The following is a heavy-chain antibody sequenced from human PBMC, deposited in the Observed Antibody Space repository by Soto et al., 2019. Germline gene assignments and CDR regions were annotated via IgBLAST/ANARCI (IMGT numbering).Heavy chain of an antibody. CDR3: ASDLVGASDSYGLDV. V-gene: IGHV3-33*01. CDR1: GFTFSNYG. D-gene: IGHD1-26*01. CDR2: IWHDGNNK. Sequence: SLRLSCAASGFTFSNYGMHWVRQAPGTGLEWVAIIWHDGNNKYYADSVRGRFIISRDNSKNRLYLQMNSLRAEGTAVYYCASDLVGASDSYGLDVWGQGTPVTVSS. J-gene: IGHJ6*02.